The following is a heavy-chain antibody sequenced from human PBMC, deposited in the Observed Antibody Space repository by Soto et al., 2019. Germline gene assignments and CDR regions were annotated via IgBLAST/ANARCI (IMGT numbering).Heavy chain of an antibody. D-gene: IGHD6-13*01. CDR3: ARDRVAAPFAY. CDR2: IWYDGSNK. Sequence: GGSLRLSWAAAGFTFSSYGRHWVRQAPGKGLEWVAVIWYDGSNKYYADSVKGRFTISRDNSKNTLYLQMNSLRAEDTAVDYCARDRVAAPFAYWGQGTLVTVTS. J-gene: IGHJ4*02. CDR1: GFTFSSYG. V-gene: IGHV3-33*01.